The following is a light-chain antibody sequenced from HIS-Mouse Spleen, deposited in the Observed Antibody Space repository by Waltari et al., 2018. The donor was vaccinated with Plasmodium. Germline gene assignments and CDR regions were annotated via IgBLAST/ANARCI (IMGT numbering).Light chain of an antibody. CDR3: YSTDSSGNHRV. CDR1: ALPKKY. V-gene: IGLV3-10*01. Sequence: SYELTQPPSVSVSPGQKARITPGDALPKKYAYWSQQKSGQAPVLVIYEDSKRPSGIPERFSGSSSGTMATLTISGAQVEDEADYYCYSTDSSGNHRVFGGGTKLTVL. CDR2: EDS. J-gene: IGLJ3*02.